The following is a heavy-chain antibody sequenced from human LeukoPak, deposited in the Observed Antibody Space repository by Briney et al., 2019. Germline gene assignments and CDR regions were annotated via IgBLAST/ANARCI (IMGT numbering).Heavy chain of an antibody. CDR2: ISESGDAT. CDR1: GFTFSSQA. Sequence: GGSLRLSCAASGFTFSSQAMSWVRQAPGKGLEWLSGISESGDATFNIDSVKGRFTISRDNSKNTLYLQMDSLRAEDTAVYYCAKDPEFWGQGILVTVSS. D-gene: IGHD3-10*01. J-gene: IGHJ4*02. CDR3: AKDPEF. V-gene: IGHV3-23*01.